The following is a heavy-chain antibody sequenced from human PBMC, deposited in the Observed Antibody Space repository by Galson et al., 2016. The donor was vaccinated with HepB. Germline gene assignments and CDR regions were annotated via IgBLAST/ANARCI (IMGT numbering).Heavy chain of an antibody. CDR2: ISFDGNNK. CDR1: GFTFSSDG. D-gene: IGHD3-10*01. CDR3: AKDGDYGSGSYSDY. V-gene: IGHV3-30*18. Sequence: SLRLSCAASGFTFSSDGMHWVRQAPGKGLEWVAVISFDGNNKYYTDSVEGRFTISRDNSKNTLCLQMNSLRAEDTAVYYCAKDGDYGSGSYSDYWGQGTLVTVSS. J-gene: IGHJ4*02.